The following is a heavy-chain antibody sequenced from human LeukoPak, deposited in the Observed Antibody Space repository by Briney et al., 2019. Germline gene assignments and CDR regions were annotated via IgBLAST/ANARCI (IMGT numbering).Heavy chain of an antibody. Sequence: GGSLRLSCAASGFTFSNYGMHWVRRAPAKGLEWVSVISYDGSNKYYADSVKGRFTISRDNSKNTLYLQMNSLRAEDTAMYYCAKNSGSTALWGQGTLVTVSS. CDR2: ISYDGSNK. CDR1: GFTFSNYG. J-gene: IGHJ4*02. CDR3: AKNSGSTAL. D-gene: IGHD1-26*01. V-gene: IGHV3-30*18.